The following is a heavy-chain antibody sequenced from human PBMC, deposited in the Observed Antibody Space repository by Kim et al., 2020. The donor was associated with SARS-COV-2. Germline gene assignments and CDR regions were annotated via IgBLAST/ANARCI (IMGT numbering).Heavy chain of an antibody. CDR2: INHTGST. Sequence: SETLSLTCAVYGGSFSGYQWSWVRQSPGKGLEWIGQINHTGSTNYNPSLKSRVTMSVDTSKNQFSLKLTSVTATDTGVYYCARGVPGYWGQGPLVTVSS. CDR1: GGSFSGYQ. CDR3: ARGVPGY. J-gene: IGHJ4*02. V-gene: IGHV4-34*01.